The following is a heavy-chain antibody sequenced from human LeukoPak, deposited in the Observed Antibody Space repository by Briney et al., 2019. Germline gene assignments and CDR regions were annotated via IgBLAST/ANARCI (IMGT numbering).Heavy chain of an antibody. CDR2: ITGNGGST. Sequence: GGTLRLSCAASGFTFSNYGLSWVRQAPGKGLEWVSGITGNGGSTYYADSVKGRFTISRDNSKNTLYLQMNSLKTEDTAVYYCTTDKGIGYCGGDCYYDYWGQGTLVTVSS. CDR3: TTDKGIGYCGGDCYYDY. CDR1: GFTFSNYG. J-gene: IGHJ4*02. V-gene: IGHV3-23*01. D-gene: IGHD2-21*02.